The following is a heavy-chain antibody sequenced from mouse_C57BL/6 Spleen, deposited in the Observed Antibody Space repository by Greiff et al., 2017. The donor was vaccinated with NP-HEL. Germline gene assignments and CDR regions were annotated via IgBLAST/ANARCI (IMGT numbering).Heavy chain of an antibody. CDR2: ISSGSSTI. Sequence: EVKVVESGGGLVKPGGSLKLSCAASGFTFSDYGMHWVRQAPEKGLEWVAYISSGSSTIYYADTVKGRFTISRDNAKNTLFLQMTSLRSEDTAMYYCASLGLPYYAMDYWGQGTSVTVSS. V-gene: IGHV5-17*01. CDR3: ASLGLPYYAMDY. J-gene: IGHJ4*01. CDR1: GFTFSDYG. D-gene: IGHD5-5*01.